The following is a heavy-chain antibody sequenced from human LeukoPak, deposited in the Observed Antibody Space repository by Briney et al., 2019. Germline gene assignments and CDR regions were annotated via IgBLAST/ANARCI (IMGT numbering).Heavy chain of an antibody. CDR1: GYTFTDYW. CDR3: ARQVGKILTVTPRYFDN. Sequence: GESLKISCKASGYTFTDYWISWVRQMPGKGLEWMGIVWPDDSDTRYSSSFQGQVTISADKSTTTAYLQWSSLKASDTAMYYCARQVGKILTVTPRYFDNWGQGTLVTVSS. J-gene: IGHJ4*02. CDR2: VWPDDSDT. D-gene: IGHD4-11*01. V-gene: IGHV5-51*01.